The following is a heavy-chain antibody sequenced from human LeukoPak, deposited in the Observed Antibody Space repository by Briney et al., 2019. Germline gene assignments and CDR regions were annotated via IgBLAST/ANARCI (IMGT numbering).Heavy chain of an antibody. Sequence: GGSLRLSCAASGFIFSHHGMNWVRQAPGKGLEWVSGIRTDGVTTYYADSVKGRFIISRDNSKNTVYLQMNSLSAEDAAVYYCVKDDGWVQYANWGQGTLVTISS. D-gene: IGHD5-24*01. J-gene: IGHJ4*02. CDR1: GFIFSHHG. CDR2: IRTDGVTT. V-gene: IGHV3-23*01. CDR3: VKDDGWVQYAN.